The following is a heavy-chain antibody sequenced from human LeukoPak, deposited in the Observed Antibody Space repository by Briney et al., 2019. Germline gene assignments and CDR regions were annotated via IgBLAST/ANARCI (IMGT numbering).Heavy chain of an antibody. D-gene: IGHD3-10*01. CDR1: GGSISSGGYY. CDR3: ARGWPWFGELHPNWFDP. CDR2: IYYSGST. J-gene: IGHJ5*02. Sequence: SETLSLTCTVSGGSISSGGYYWSWIRQHPGKGLEWIGYIYYSGSTYYNPSLKSRVTISVDTSKNQFSLKLSSVTAADTAVYYCARGWPWFGELHPNWFDPWGQGTLVTVSS. V-gene: IGHV4-31*03.